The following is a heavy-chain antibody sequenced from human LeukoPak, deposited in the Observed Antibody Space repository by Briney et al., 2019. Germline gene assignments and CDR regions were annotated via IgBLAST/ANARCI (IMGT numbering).Heavy chain of an antibody. CDR2: ISRSGST. D-gene: IGHD3-22*01. V-gene: IGHV4-38-2*02. CDR1: GYSISIAFY. CDR3: ARGFDYYDSSGYLSNWYFDL. Sequence: SETLSLTCTVSGYSISIAFYWGWIRQPPGKGLEWIGSISRSGSTYYNPSLKSRVTISVDTSKNQFSLKLSSVTAADTAVYYCARGFDYYDSSGYLSNWYFDLWGRGTLVTVSS. J-gene: IGHJ2*01.